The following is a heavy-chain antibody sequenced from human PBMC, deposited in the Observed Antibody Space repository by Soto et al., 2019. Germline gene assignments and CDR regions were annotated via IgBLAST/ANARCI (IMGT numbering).Heavy chain of an antibody. CDR1: GYTFTSYG. CDR3: ESGGDVNYDPGMYV. J-gene: IGHJ6*02. D-gene: IGHD2-21*02. Sequence: QVQLVQSGGEVKKPGASVKLSCTASGYTFTSYGISWVRQAPGQGLEWMGWISAYNGKTNYAQNVQGRVTLTTDTSTTSAYMDLRSLRSEDTAVYYWESGGDVNYDPGMYVWGQVATVTVSS. V-gene: IGHV1-18*01. CDR2: ISAYNGKT.